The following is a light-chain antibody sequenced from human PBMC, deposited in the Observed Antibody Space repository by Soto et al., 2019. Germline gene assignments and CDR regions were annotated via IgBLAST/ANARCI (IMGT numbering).Light chain of an antibody. Sequence: QSVLTQPASVSGYPGQSTAISCTGNSSDVGSSNLLSWYQQYPGKAPKLIISEGNRRPSGISSRFSGSMSGNTASLTISGLQADDEAEYYCCSFARAYTSYVFGTGTKVTVL. CDR3: CSFARAYTSYV. V-gene: IGLV2-23*01. CDR2: EGN. J-gene: IGLJ1*01. CDR1: SSDVGSSNL.